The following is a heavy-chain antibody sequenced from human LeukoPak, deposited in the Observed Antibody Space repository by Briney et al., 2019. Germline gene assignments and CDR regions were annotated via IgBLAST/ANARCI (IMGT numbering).Heavy chain of an antibody. CDR3: ARSASYYYYYPMDV. V-gene: IGHV7-4-1*02. CDR1: GYSFGAYA. J-gene: IGHJ6*02. Sequence: ASVKVSCKASGYSFGAYALNWVRQAPGQGPEWMGWMNTNTGDSTFAQGFTGRFVVTVDTSVRTAYLQISSPKAEDSAVYYCARSASYYYYYPMDVWGQGTTVTVSS. D-gene: IGHD3-3*01. CDR2: MNTNTGDS.